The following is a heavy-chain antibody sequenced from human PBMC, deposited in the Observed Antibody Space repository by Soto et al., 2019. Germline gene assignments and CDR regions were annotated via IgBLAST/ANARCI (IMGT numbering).Heavy chain of an antibody. CDR2: IIPILGIA. D-gene: IGHD5-18*01. CDR1: GGTFSSYT. CDR3: ARGGRGYSYGIDC. Sequence: GASVKVSCKASGGTFSSYTISWVRQAPGQGLEWMGRIIPILGIANYAQKFQGRVTITADKSTSTAYMELSSLRSEDTAVYYCARGGRGYSYGIDCWGQGTLVTVSS. V-gene: IGHV1-69*02. J-gene: IGHJ4*02.